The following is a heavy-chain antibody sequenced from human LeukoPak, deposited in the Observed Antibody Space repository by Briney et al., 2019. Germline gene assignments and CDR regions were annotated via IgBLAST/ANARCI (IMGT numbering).Heavy chain of an antibody. D-gene: IGHD1-26*01. CDR2: ISVSGGST. V-gene: IGHV3-23*01. Sequence: GGSLRLSCAASGFTFSSHAMSWVRQAPGKGLEWVSAISVSGGSTYYADSVKGRFTISRDNSKNTLYLQMNSLRAEDTAVYYCARDPRRGELPYDYWGQGTLVTVSS. CDR3: ARDPRRGELPYDY. J-gene: IGHJ4*02. CDR1: GFTFSSHA.